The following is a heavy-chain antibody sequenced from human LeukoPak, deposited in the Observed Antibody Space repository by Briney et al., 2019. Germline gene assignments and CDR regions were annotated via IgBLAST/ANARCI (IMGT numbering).Heavy chain of an antibody. Sequence: ASVKVSCKASGYTFTSYGISWVRQAPGQGLEWMGWISAYNGNTNYAQKLQGRVTMTTDTSTSTAYMELRSLRSDDTAVYYCATSGANNSSSWYHPDYWGQGTLVTVSS. J-gene: IGHJ4*02. D-gene: IGHD6-13*01. V-gene: IGHV1-18*01. CDR2: ISAYNGNT. CDR1: GYTFTSYG. CDR3: ATSGANNSSSWYHPDY.